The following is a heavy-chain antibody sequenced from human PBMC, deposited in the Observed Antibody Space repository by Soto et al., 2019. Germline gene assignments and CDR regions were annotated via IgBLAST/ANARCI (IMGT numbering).Heavy chain of an antibody. CDR3: ARGTGAGIYSPQYYYIDV. CDR2: MNPNSGYT. D-gene: IGHD3-10*01. V-gene: IGHV1-8*01. J-gene: IGHJ6*03. Sequence: QVQLVQSGAEVKKPGASLKISCKASGYTFTSYEISWVRQAAGHGLERMGGMNPNSGYTGDAQKFQDRVTMTRNTSISTAYMEVSSLRSEDTAVYYCARGTGAGIYSPQYYYIDVWGKGTTVTVSS. CDR1: GYTFTSYE.